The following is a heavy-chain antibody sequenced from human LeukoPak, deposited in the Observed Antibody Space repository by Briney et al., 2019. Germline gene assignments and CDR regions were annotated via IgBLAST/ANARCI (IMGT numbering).Heavy chain of an antibody. J-gene: IGHJ4*02. CDR2: IIPIFGTT. CDR1: GGTFSSYA. V-gene: IGHV1-69*05. CDR3: ARGLRDTFCSGGSCYSDY. Sequence: SVKVSCKASGGTFSSYAISWVRQAPGQGLEWMGRIIPIFGTTNYAQRFQGRVTITTDESTSTAYMELSSLISGDTAMYYCARGLRDTFCSGGSCYSDYWGQGTLVTVSS. D-gene: IGHD2-15*01.